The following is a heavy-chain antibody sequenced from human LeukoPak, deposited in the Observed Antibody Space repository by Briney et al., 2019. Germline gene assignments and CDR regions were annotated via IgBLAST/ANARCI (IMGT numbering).Heavy chain of an antibody. Sequence: GESLKISCKGSGYSFTTYWITWVRQMPGKGLEWMGRIDPSDSYTNYSPSFQGHVTISADKSVSTAYLQWSSLKASDTAMYYCARVIHLGELSLYDYWGQGTLVTVSS. CDR1: GYSFTTYW. CDR3: ARVIHLGELSLYDY. CDR2: IDPSDSYT. J-gene: IGHJ4*02. D-gene: IGHD3-16*02. V-gene: IGHV5-10-1*01.